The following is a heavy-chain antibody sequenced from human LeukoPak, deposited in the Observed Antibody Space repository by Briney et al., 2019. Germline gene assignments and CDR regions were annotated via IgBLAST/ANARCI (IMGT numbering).Heavy chain of an antibody. CDR1: GGSFSGYY. CDR3: ARGKVGPELQTPSRDFDY. D-gene: IGHD1-26*01. Sequence: SETLSLTCAVYGGSFSGYYWSWIRQPPGKGLEWIGEINHSGSTNYNPSLKSRVTISVDTSKNQFSLKLSSVTAADTAVYYCARGKVGPELQTPSRDFDYWGQGTLVTVSS. CDR2: INHSGST. J-gene: IGHJ4*02. V-gene: IGHV4-34*01.